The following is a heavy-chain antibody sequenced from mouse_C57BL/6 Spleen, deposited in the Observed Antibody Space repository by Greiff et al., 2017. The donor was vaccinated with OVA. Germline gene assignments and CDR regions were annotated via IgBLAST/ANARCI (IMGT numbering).Heavy chain of an antibody. Sequence: QVQLKQPGAELVKPGASVKMSCKASGYTFTSYWITWVKQRPGQGLEWIGDIYPGSGSTNYNEKFKSKATLTVDTSSSTAYMQLSSLTSEDSAVYYCARSGGLPRYFDVWGTGTTVTVSS. V-gene: IGHV1-55*01. CDR3: ARSGGLPRYFDV. CDR1: GYTFTSYW. D-gene: IGHD2-10*01. CDR2: IYPGSGST. J-gene: IGHJ1*03.